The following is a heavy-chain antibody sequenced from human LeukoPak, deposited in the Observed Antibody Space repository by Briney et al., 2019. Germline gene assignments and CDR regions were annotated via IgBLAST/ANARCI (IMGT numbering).Heavy chain of an antibody. CDR2: ITPNSGGT. J-gene: IGHJ4*02. D-gene: IGHD3-9*01. V-gene: IGHV1-2*06. Sequence: ASVKVSCKASGYTFIGYQMHWVRQAPGQGLEWMGRITPNSGGTNYAQKFQGRVTMTSDTSISTAYMELSRLRSDDSAVYYCARNSKYDILTRHLSQYYFDYWGQGTLVTVSS. CDR1: GYTFIGYQ. CDR3: ARNSKYDILTRHLSQYYFDY.